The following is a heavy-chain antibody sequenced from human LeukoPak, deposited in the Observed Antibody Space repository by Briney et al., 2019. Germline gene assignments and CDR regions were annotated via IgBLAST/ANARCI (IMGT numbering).Heavy chain of an antibody. V-gene: IGHV1-8*02. Sequence: ASVKVSCKASGYTFTSYGISWVRQAPGQGLEWMGWMNPNSGNTGYAQKFQGRVTMTRNTSISTAYMELSSLRSEDTAVYYCARGGSSSGFDYWGQGTLVTVSS. CDR2: MNPNSGNT. J-gene: IGHJ4*02. D-gene: IGHD6-6*01. CDR1: GYTFTSYG. CDR3: ARGGSSSGFDY.